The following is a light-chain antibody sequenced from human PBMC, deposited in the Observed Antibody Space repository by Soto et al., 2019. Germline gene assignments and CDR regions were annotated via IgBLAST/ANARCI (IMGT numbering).Light chain of an antibody. CDR2: GAS. Sequence: EIVLTQSPGTLSLSPGERATLSCRASQSVSSSYLAWYQQKPGQAPRLLIYGASSRATGNPDRFSGSGSGTDFTLTISRLEPEAFAVYYCQQYGSSPCTFGQGTKLEIK. J-gene: IGKJ2*02. V-gene: IGKV3-20*01. CDR1: QSVSSSY. CDR3: QQYGSSPCT.